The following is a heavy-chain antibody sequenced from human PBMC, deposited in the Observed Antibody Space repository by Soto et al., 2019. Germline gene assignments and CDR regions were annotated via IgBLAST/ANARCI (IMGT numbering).Heavy chain of an antibody. J-gene: IGHJ4*02. Sequence: SETLSLTCTVSGGSISRGGYYWSWIRQHPGNGLEWIGYIYYSGSTYYNPSLKSRVTISVDTSKNQFSLKLSSVTAADTAVYYCARDGATAHFAYWGQGTLVTVSS. CDR1: GGSISRGGYY. CDR2: IYYSGST. D-gene: IGHD5-12*01. V-gene: IGHV4-31*03. CDR3: ARDGATAHFAY.